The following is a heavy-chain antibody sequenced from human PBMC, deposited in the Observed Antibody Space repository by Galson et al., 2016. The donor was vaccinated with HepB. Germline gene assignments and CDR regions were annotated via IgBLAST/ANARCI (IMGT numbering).Heavy chain of an antibody. Sequence: SVKVSCKASGYTFTDYYIHWVRRAPGQGLEWMGWINPNSGGTNYAQKFQGRVTMTRDTSISTAYMELSRLRSDDAAVYYCAKDYYGSGSRNDYWGQGTLVTVPS. CDR2: INPNSGGT. CDR3: AKDYYGSGSRNDY. D-gene: IGHD3-10*01. V-gene: IGHV1-2*02. J-gene: IGHJ4*02. CDR1: GYTFTDYY.